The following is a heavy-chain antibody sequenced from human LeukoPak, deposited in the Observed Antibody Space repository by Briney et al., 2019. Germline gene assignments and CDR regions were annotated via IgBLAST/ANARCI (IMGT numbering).Heavy chain of an antibody. J-gene: IGHJ3*02. D-gene: IGHD4-17*01. V-gene: IGHV4-38-2*02. CDR3: ASGGGSYTVTMESAFDI. CDR1: GYSISSGYY. Sequence: SETLSLTCTVSGYSISSGYYWGWIRQPPGKGLEWIGSIYHSGSTYYNPSLKSRVTISVDTSKNQFSLKLSSVTAADTAVYYCASGGGSYTVTMESAFDIWGQGTMVTVSS. CDR2: IYHSGST.